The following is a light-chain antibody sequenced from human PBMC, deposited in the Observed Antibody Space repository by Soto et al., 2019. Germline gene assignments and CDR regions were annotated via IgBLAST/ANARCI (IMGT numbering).Light chain of an antibody. CDR3: QQYNNWPPYT. J-gene: IGKJ2*01. Sequence: EIVMTQSPATLSVSPGERATLTCRASRSVSRNLAWYQQKPGQAPRLLMYGASTRATGIPARFSGSGSGTEFTLTISSLQSEDFAVYYCQQYNNWPPYTFGQGTKLEIK. CDR2: GAS. V-gene: IGKV3-15*01. CDR1: RSVSRN.